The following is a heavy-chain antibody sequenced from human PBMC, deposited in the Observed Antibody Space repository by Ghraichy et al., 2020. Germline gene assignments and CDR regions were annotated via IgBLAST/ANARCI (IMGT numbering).Heavy chain of an antibody. D-gene: IGHD6-13*01. V-gene: IGHV4-34*01. CDR3: ARGAPIFKIAAAGRFDP. Sequence: SQTLSLTCAVYGGSFSGYYWSWIRQPPGKGLEWIGEINHSGSTNYNPSLKSRVTISVDTSKNQFSLKLSSVTAADTAVYYCARGAPIFKIAAAGRFDPWGQGTLVTVSS. CDR2: INHSGST. CDR1: GGSFSGYY. J-gene: IGHJ5*02.